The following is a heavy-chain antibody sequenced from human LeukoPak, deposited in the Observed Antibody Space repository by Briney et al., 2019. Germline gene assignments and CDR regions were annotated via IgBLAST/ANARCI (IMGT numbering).Heavy chain of an antibody. D-gene: IGHD1-26*01. Sequence: SETLPLTCTVPGGSISSYYWSWIRQPAGKGLEWIGRIYIDGSTNYNPSLKSRVTVSLDTSKNQFSLKLSSVTAADTAVYYCARDIIGGNYAWGQGTMVTVSS. CDR3: ARDIIGGNYA. CDR1: GGSISSYY. CDR2: IYIDGST. J-gene: IGHJ3*01. V-gene: IGHV4-4*07.